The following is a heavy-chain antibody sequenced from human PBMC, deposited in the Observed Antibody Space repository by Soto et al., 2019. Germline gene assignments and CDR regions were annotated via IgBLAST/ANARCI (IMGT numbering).Heavy chain of an antibody. CDR3: ARPYGVHPLYFFDY. V-gene: IGHV5-51*01. CDR1: GYSFASYW. Sequence: RGESLKISCPGSGYSFASYWIGWVRQMPGKGLEWMGIIYPGDSDTRYSPSFQGQVTISADKSINTAYLQWSSLKASDTAIYYCARPYGVHPLYFFDYWGQGTLVTVSS. CDR2: IYPGDSDT. D-gene: IGHD4-17*01. J-gene: IGHJ4*02.